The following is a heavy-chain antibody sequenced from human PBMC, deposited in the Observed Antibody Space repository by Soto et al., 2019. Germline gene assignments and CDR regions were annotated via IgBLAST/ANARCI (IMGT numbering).Heavy chain of an antibody. V-gene: IGHV3-9*01. D-gene: IGHD2-15*01. CDR1: GFTFSTYA. J-gene: IGHJ6*02. CDR2: IIYYSDSI. CDR3: AKSMGGTANGMDV. Sequence: GGSLRLSCAASGFTFSTYAMSWVRQAPGKGLEWVSGIIYYSDSIGYADSVKGRFTISRDNAKNSLYLQMNSLRAEDTALYYCAKSMGGTANGMDVWGQGTTVTVSS.